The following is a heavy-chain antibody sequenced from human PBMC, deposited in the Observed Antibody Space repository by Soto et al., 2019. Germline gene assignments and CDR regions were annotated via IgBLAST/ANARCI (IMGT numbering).Heavy chain of an antibody. V-gene: IGHV4-59*08. CDR1: GGSISSYY. D-gene: IGHD6-19*01. J-gene: IGHJ6*03. CDR3: ARHLRVAVAGSYYYYYIDV. CDR2: IYYSGST. Sequence: SETLSLTCTVSGGSISSYYWSWIRQPPGKGLEWIGYIYYSGSTNYNPSLKSRVTISVDTSKNQFSLKLSSVTAADTAVYYCARHLRVAVAGSYYYYYIDVWGKGTTVTVSS.